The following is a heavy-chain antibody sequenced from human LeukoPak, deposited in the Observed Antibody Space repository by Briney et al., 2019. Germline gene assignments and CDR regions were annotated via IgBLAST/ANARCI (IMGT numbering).Heavy chain of an antibody. CDR2: MNPNSGNT. CDR3: ARGILRGTGYYYYYMDV. J-gene: IGHJ6*03. V-gene: IGHV1-8*01. Sequence: ASVKVSCKASGYTFTSYDINWVRQATGQGLEWMGWMNPNSGNTGYAQKFQGRVTMTRNTSISTAYMELSSLRSEDTAVYYCARGILRGTGYYYYYMDVWGKGTTVTVSS. CDR1: GYTFTSYD. D-gene: IGHD1-1*01.